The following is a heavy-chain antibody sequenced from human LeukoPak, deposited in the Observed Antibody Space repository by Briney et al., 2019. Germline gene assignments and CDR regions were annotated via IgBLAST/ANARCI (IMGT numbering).Heavy chain of an antibody. CDR1: GFTFSSNS. CDR3: AKDSSYGDYPEYFQH. J-gene: IGHJ1*01. V-gene: IGHV3-48*01. Sequence: GGSLRLSCAAFGFTFSSNSMNWVRQAPGKGLEWVSYISSSSSTIYYADSVKGRFTISRDNSKNTLYLQMNSLRAEDTAVYYCAKDSSYGDYPEYFQHWGQGTLVTVSS. CDR2: ISSSSSTI. D-gene: IGHD4-17*01.